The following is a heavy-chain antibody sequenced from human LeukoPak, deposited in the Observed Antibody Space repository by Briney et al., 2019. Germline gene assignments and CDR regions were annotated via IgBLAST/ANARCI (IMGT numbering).Heavy chain of an antibody. D-gene: IGHD2-15*01. J-gene: IGHJ4*02. Sequence: RASVKVSCKASGYTFTSYGISWVRQAPGQGLERMGWISAYNGNTNYAQKLQGRVTMTTDTSTSTAYVELRSLRSDDTAVYYCARDSPGCSGGSCYTILFDYWGQGTLVTVSS. V-gene: IGHV1-18*01. CDR3: ARDSPGCSGGSCYTILFDY. CDR1: GYTFTSYG. CDR2: ISAYNGNT.